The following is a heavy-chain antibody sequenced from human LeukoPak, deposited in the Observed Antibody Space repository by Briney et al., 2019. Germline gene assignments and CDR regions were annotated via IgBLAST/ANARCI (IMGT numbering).Heavy chain of an antibody. CDR3: ARGRAAAREPYYYYYYMDV. CDR1: GGSFSGYY. D-gene: IGHD6-13*01. Sequence: SETLSLTCAVYGGSFSGYYWSWIRQPPGKGLEWIGEINHSGSTSYNPSLKSRVTISVDTSKNQFSLKLSSVTAADTAVYYCARGRAAAREPYYYYYYMDVWGKGTTVTVSS. J-gene: IGHJ6*03. V-gene: IGHV4-34*01. CDR2: INHSGST.